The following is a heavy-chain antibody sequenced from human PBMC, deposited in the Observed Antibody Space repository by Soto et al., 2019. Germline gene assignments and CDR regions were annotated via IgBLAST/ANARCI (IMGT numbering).Heavy chain of an antibody. CDR1: GFTFSIYG. Sequence: GGSLRLSCAASGFTFSIYGMHLVRQSPGKGLEWVAVIWYDGSNKYYADSVKGRFTISRDNSKNTLYLQMNSLRAEDTAVYYCASDRYYDFWSGYYENNYGMDVWGQGTTVTVSS. J-gene: IGHJ6*02. D-gene: IGHD3-3*01. CDR2: IWYDGSNK. V-gene: IGHV3-33*01. CDR3: ASDRYYDFWSGYYENNYGMDV.